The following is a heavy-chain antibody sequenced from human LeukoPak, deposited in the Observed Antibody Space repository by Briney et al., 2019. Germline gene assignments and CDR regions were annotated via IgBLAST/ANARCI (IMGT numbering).Heavy chain of an antibody. CDR2: IIPIFGTA. Sequence: SVKVSCKASGGTFSSYAISWVRQAPGQGLEWMGGIIPIFGTANYAQKFQGRVTITADESTSTAYMELSSLRSEDTAVYYCARAWDTAMANYYYYGMDGWGQGTTVTVSS. D-gene: IGHD5-18*01. V-gene: IGHV1-69*13. CDR3: ARAWDTAMANYYYYGMDG. J-gene: IGHJ6*02. CDR1: GGTFSSYA.